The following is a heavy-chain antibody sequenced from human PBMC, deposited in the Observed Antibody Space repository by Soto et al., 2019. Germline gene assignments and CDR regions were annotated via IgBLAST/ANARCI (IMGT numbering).Heavy chain of an antibody. CDR3: ARGGYDNAYYYYGMDV. J-gene: IGHJ6*02. CDR1: GGTFSSYA. V-gene: IGHV1-69*06. Sequence: QVQLVQSGAEVKKPGSSVKVSCKASGGTFSSYAISWVRQAPGQGLEWMGGIIPIFGTANYAQKFQGRVTINADKSTCTVYMELISLRSEDTAVYYCARGGYDNAYYYYGMDVCGQGTTVTFSS. D-gene: IGHD5-12*01. CDR2: IIPIFGTA.